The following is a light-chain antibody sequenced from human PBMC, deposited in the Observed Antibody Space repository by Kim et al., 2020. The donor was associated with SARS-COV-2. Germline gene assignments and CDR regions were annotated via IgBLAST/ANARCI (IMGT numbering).Light chain of an antibody. Sequence: EIVLTQSPGTLSLSPGERATLSCRASQSVSSNYLAWYQQKPGQAPRLLIYGASSRATGIPDRFSGSGSGTDFTLTITRLEPEDFAVYYCHQYSSSPATFGQGTKLDIK. CDR1: QSVSSNY. J-gene: IGKJ1*01. CDR2: GAS. V-gene: IGKV3-20*01. CDR3: HQYSSSPAT.